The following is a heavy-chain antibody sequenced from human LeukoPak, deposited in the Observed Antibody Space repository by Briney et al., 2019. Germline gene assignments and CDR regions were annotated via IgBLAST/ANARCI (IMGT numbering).Heavy chain of an antibody. J-gene: IGHJ4*02. CDR3: VKDYGMVNPLYYFDY. D-gene: IGHD5-18*01. CDR2: ISSNGGST. Sequence: GGSLRLSCSASGFTFSSYAMRWVRQAPGRGLEYVSAISSNGGSTYYADSVKGRFTISRDNSKNTLYLQMSSLRAEDTAVYYCVKDYGMVNPLYYFDYWGQGTLVTVSS. V-gene: IGHV3-64D*06. CDR1: GFTFSSYA.